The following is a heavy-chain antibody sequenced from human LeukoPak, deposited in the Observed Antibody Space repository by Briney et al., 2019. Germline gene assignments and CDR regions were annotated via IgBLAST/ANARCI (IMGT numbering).Heavy chain of an antibody. D-gene: IGHD4-11*01. CDR2: LYTSGIT. CDR3: ARGSAYRSFDY. CDR1: AASISSGSYS. Sequence: SQTLSLTCTVPAASISSGSYSWSWIRQPAGEGLEWIGRLYTSGITNYNSSLKSRITMSVDTSKNQFSLKLSSVTAADTAVYYCARGSAYRSFDYWGQGTLVSVSS. V-gene: IGHV4-61*02. J-gene: IGHJ4*02.